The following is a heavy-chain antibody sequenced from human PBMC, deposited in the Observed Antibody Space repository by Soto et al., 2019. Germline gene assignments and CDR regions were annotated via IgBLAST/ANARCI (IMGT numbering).Heavy chain of an antibody. CDR2: LYDVDGT. D-gene: IGHD1-1*01. CDR1: GLTVRGKKY. J-gene: IGHJ4*02. Sequence: GGSLRLSCAALGLTVRGKKYITWVRQAPGKGLEWVSALYDVDGTYYADSAKGRFTISRDRSKNTVHLQMNNVRAEDTAVYYCVRDKRTISGIFPGYWGQGTQVTVSS. CDR3: VRDKRTISGIFPGY. V-gene: IGHV3-53*01.